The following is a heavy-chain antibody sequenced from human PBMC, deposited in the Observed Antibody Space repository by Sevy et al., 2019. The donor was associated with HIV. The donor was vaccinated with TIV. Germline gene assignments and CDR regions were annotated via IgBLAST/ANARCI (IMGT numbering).Heavy chain of an antibody. D-gene: IGHD2-21*01. CDR1: GFTFSSYW. Sequence: GGSLRLSCAASGFTFSSYWMSWVRQAPGKGLEWVANIKQDGSEKYYVDSVKGRFTISRDNAKSSLYLQMNSLRAEDTAVYYCARGPSDSDPYSYGMDVWGQGTTVTVSS. J-gene: IGHJ6*02. V-gene: IGHV3-7*01. CDR2: IKQDGSEK. CDR3: ARGPSDSDPYSYGMDV.